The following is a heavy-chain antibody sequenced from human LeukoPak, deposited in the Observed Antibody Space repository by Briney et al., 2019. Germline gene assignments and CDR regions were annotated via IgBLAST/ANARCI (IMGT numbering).Heavy chain of an antibody. CDR3: ARVVVDCSSTSCPADYYYGMDV. J-gene: IGHJ6*02. CDR2: IYYSGST. V-gene: IGHV4-59*01. D-gene: IGHD2-2*01. Sequence: SETLSLTCTVSGGSISSYYRSWIRQPPGKGLEWIGCIYYSGSTNYNPSLKSRVTISVDTSKNQFSLKLSSVTAADTAVYYCARVVVDCSSTSCPADYYYGMDVWGQGTTVTVSS. CDR1: GGSISSYY.